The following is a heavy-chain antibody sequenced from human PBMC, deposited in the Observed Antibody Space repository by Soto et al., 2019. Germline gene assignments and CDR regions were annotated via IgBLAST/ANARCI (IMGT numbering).Heavy chain of an antibody. D-gene: IGHD2-2*01. CDR3: ARDGVLPADQYYYYYGMDV. J-gene: IGHJ6*02. CDR1: GYTFTGYY. CDR2: INPNSGGT. Sequence: QVQLVQSGAEVKKPGASVKVSCKASGYTFTGYYMHWVRQAPGQGLEWMGWINPNSGGTNDAQKFQGWVTMTRDTSISTAYMELSRLRSDDTAVYYCARDGVLPADQYYYYYGMDVWGQGTTVTVSS. V-gene: IGHV1-2*04.